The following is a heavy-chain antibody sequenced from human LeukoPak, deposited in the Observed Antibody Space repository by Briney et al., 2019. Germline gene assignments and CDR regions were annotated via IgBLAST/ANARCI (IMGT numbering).Heavy chain of an antibody. J-gene: IGHJ4*02. D-gene: IGHD3-3*01. Sequence: ASVKVSCKASGYTFTGYYMHWVRQAPGQGLEWMGWINPNGGGTNYAQKFQGRVTMTRDTSISTAYMELSRLRSDDTAVYYCARGSLDYYDFWSGYYPHWGQGTLVTVSS. CDR3: ARGSLDYYDFWSGYYPH. V-gene: IGHV1-2*02. CDR2: INPNGGGT. CDR1: GYTFTGYY.